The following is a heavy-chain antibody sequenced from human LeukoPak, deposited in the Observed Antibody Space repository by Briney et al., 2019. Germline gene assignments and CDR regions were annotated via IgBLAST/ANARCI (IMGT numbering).Heavy chain of an antibody. Sequence: SETLSLTCAVYGGSFSGYYWSWIRQPPGKGLEWIGEINHSGSTNYNPSLKSRVTISVDTSKNQFSLKLSSVTAADTAVYYCARALPEPYCGGDCYYYAFDIWGQGTMVTVSS. J-gene: IGHJ3*02. CDR2: INHSGST. CDR1: GGSFSGYY. D-gene: IGHD2-21*01. CDR3: ARALPEPYCGGDCYYYAFDI. V-gene: IGHV4-34*01.